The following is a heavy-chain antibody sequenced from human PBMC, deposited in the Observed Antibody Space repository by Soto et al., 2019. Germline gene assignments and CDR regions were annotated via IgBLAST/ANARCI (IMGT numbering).Heavy chain of an antibody. CDR3: ARDDSLTGDPHDAGPH. J-gene: IGHJ4*02. Sequence: GALRLSCAASGFTFSSYGMHWVRQAPGKGLEWVAVIRYDGSKKYYADSVKGRFTISRDNSKNTLYLQMNSLRAEDTAVYYCARDDSLTGDPHDAGPHWGQGTLVTVSS. CDR2: IRYDGSKK. D-gene: IGHD3-22*01. V-gene: IGHV3-33*01. CDR1: GFTFSSYG.